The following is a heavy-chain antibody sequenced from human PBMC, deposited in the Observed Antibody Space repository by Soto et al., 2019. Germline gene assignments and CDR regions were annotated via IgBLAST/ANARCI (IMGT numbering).Heavy chain of an antibody. CDR2: MNPNSGNT. CDR1: GYTFTSYD. Sequence: WASVKVSCKASGYTFTSYDINWVRQATGQGLEWMGWMNPNSGNTGYAQKFQGRVTMTRNTSISTAYMELSSLRSEDTAVYYCARGHHYYYYMDVWGKGTTVTVSS. V-gene: IGHV1-8*01. CDR3: ARGHHYYYYMDV. J-gene: IGHJ6*03.